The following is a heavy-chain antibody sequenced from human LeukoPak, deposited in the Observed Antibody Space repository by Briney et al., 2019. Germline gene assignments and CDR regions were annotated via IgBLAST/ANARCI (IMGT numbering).Heavy chain of an antibody. J-gene: IGHJ4*02. Sequence: GGSLRLSCAASGFTFSSFGIHWVRQAPGKGLEWVTLIWYDGSNKWYAESVKGRFTISRDNSKNTLYLQMDSLRAEDTAMYYCVRGSSAYFDFWGQGALVTVSS. CDR3: VRGSSAYFDF. V-gene: IGHV3-33*01. CDR2: IWYDGSNK. CDR1: GFTFSSFG.